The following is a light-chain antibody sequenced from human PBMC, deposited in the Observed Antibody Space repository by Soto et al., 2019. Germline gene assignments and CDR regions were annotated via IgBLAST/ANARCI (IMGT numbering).Light chain of an antibody. CDR3: ISYTDRQSYL. V-gene: IGLV2-14*03. CDR1: SSDIGSYDH. J-gene: IGLJ1*01. CDR2: AIT. Sequence: QPALTQPSSMSGSPGQSITISGRGTSSDIGSYDHVAWYQQFTGKSAKVIIYAITVAPSGVSDRFSGSKSGISDSLTISGLQTEDEADYYCISYTDRQSYLFGTGTKVTVL.